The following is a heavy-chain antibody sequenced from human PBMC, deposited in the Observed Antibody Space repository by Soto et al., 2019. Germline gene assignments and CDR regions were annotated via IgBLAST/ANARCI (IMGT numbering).Heavy chain of an antibody. J-gene: IGHJ6*02. D-gene: IGHD1-1*01. CDR1: GGSISSSNW. CDR2: IYHSGST. V-gene: IGHV4-4*02. CDR3: ARAPPQGAWRNQDYYYYYGMDV. Sequence: QVQLQESGPGLVKPSGTLSLTCAVSGGSISSSNWWSWVRQPPGKGLEWIGEIYHSGSTNYNPSLKSRVTISVDKSKNQFSLKLSSVTAADTAVYYCARAPPQGAWRNQDYYYYYGMDVWGQGTTVTVSS.